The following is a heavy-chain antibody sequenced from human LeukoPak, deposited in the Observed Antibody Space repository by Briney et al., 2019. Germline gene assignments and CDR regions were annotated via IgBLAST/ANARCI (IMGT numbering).Heavy chain of an antibody. J-gene: IGHJ4*02. CDR2: ISTNGGST. V-gene: IGHV3-64*01. Sequence: SCKASGYTFTGYYMHWVRQAPGKGLEYVSGISTNGGSTYHANSVKGRFTISRDNSKNTVYLQMGSLRAEDTAVYYCARVHGGYPFDYWGQGTLVTVSS. D-gene: IGHD2-15*01. CDR1: GYTFTGYY. CDR3: ARVHGGYPFDY.